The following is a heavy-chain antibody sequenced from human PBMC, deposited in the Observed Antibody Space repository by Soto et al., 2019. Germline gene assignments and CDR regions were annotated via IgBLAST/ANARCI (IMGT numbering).Heavy chain of an antibody. Sequence: EVQLLESGGGLVQPGGSLRLSCAASGFTFSSYAMSWVRQAPGKGVEWVSAISGSGGSTYYADSVKGRFTISRDNSKNTPYLQMNSLRAEDTAVYYCAKGASGYYYYGMDVWGQGTTVTVSS. D-gene: IGHD3-10*01. J-gene: IGHJ6*02. CDR2: ISGSGGST. CDR3: AKGASGYYYYGMDV. V-gene: IGHV3-23*01. CDR1: GFTFSSYA.